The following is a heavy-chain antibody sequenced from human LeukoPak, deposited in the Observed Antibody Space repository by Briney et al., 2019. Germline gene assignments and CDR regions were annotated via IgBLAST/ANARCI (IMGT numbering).Heavy chain of an antibody. CDR2: ISSSSSYI. CDR1: GFTFSSYS. Sequence: GGSLRLSCAASGFTFSSYSMNWVRQAPGKGLEWVSSISSSSSYIYYADSVKGRFTISRDNAKNSLYLQMNSLRAEDTAVYYCARRGPAYGSGSYYLFDYWGQGTLVTVSS. CDR3: ARRGPAYGSGSYYLFDY. J-gene: IGHJ4*02. V-gene: IGHV3-21*01. D-gene: IGHD3-10*01.